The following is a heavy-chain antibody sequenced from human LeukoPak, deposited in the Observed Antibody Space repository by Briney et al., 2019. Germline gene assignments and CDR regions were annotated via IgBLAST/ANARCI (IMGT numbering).Heavy chain of an antibody. V-gene: IGHV4-38-2*02. Sequence: PSETLSLTCTVSGYSISSGYYWGWIRQPPGKGLEWIGSIYHSGSTYYNPSLKSRVTISVDTSKNQFSLKLSSVTAADTAVYYCARDLAIAAASGPWGQGTLVTVSS. CDR1: GYSISSGYY. CDR3: ARDLAIAAASGP. D-gene: IGHD6-13*01. J-gene: IGHJ5*02. CDR2: IYHSGST.